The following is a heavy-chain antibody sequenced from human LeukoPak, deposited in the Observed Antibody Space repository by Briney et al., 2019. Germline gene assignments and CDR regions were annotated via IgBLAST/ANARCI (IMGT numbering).Heavy chain of an antibody. CDR1: GFTFSSYA. D-gene: IGHD3-16*01. J-gene: IGHJ6*03. CDR3: ARVLGAYYYMDV. CDR2: ISGSGSTI. Sequence: GSLRLSCAASGFTFSSYAMSWVRQAPGKGLEWVSAISGSGSTIYYADSVKGRFTISRDKAKNSLYLQMNSLRAEDTAVYYCARVLGAYYYMDVWGKGTTVTISS. V-gene: IGHV3-23*01.